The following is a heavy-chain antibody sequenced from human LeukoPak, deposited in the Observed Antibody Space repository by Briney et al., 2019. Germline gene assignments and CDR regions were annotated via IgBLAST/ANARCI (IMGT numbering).Heavy chain of an antibody. CDR3: ARRGYYSMI. J-gene: IGHJ4*02. D-gene: IGHD3-10*01. CDR1: GDSISSYF. V-gene: IGHV4-59*12. Sequence: SETLSLTCTVSGDSISSYFWSWIRQTPGKGLEWIGYSHYSGNTNYNPSLKSRVTISVDTSKNQFSLKLSSVTAADTAVYYCARRGYYSMIWGQGTLVTVSS. CDR2: SHYSGNT.